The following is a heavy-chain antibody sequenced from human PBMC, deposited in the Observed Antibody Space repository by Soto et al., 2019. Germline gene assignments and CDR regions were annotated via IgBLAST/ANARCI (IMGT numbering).Heavy chain of an antibody. J-gene: IGHJ4*02. CDR2: ISWNSGSI. V-gene: IGHV3-9*01. D-gene: IGHD3-22*01. CDR3: AKDRGYDSSGYYDN. Sequence: GGSLRLSCAASGFTFDDYAMHWVRQAPGKGLEWVSGISWNSGSIGYADSVKGRFTISRDNAKNSLYLQMNSLRAEDTALYYCAKDRGYDSSGYYDNWGRGTLVTVSS. CDR1: GFTFDDYA.